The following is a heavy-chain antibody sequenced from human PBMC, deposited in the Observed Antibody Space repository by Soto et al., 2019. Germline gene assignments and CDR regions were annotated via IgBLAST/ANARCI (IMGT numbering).Heavy chain of an antibody. CDR3: ATGWATRWAFDI. Sequence: GPVKVSCKVSGYTLTELSMHWVRQAPGKGLEWMGGFDPEDGETIYAQKFQGRVTMTEDTSTDTAYMELSSLRSEDTAVYYCATGWATRWAFDIWGQGTMVTVSS. CDR1: GYTLTELS. CDR2: FDPEDGET. D-gene: IGHD2-15*01. V-gene: IGHV1-24*01. J-gene: IGHJ3*02.